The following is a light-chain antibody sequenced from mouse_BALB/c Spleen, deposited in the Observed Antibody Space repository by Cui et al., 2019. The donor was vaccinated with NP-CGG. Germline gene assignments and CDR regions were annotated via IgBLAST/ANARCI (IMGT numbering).Light chain of an antibody. CDR3: ALWYSNHWV. CDR2: GTN. Sequence: HAVVSQDSTLTTSPGETVTLTCRSRTGAVTTSNYANWVQEKPDHLFTGLIGGTNNRTPGVPARFSGSLIGDKAALTITGAQTEDEAIYFCALWYSNHWVFGGGTKLTVL. J-gene: IGLJ1*01. CDR1: TGAVTTSNY. V-gene: IGLV1*01.